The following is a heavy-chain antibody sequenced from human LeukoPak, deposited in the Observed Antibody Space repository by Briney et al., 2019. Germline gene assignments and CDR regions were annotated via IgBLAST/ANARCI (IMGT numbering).Heavy chain of an antibody. D-gene: IGHD2-2*01. CDR1: GDRVSSNSVT. CDR2: TYYRSTWYN. J-gene: IGHJ5*02. V-gene: IGHV6-1*01. Sequence: QSQTLSLTCAISGDRVSSNSVTWNWIRQSPSRGLEWLGRTYYRSTWYNDYAVSVRGRITVNPDTSKNQFSLHLNSVTPEDTAVYYCARRLTQYDCFDPWGQGILVTISS. CDR3: ARRLTQYDCFDP.